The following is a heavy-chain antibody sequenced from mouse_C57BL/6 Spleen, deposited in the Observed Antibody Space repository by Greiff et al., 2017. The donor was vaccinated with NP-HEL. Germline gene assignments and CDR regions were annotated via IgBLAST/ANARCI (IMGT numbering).Heavy chain of an antibody. D-gene: IGHD1-1*01. CDR1: GFTFSSYT. CDR2: ISGGGGNT. Sequence: EVKLVESGGGLVKPGGSLNLSRAASGFTFSSYTMSWVRQTPEKRQEWVATISGGGGNTYYPDSVKGRFTLSRDNAKNTLYLQMSSLRSEDTALYYCARHGITTVVGYAMDYWGQGTSVTVSS. V-gene: IGHV5-9*01. CDR3: ARHGITTVVGYAMDY. J-gene: IGHJ4*01.